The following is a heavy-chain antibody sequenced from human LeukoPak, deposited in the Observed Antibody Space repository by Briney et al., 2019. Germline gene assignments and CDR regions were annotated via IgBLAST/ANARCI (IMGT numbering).Heavy chain of an antibody. CDR2: IKQDGSEK. CDR1: GFPLSDAW. V-gene: IGHV3-7*01. CDR3: ARALYESSAGYYYYGMDV. D-gene: IGHD3-22*01. Sequence: PGGSLRLSCAVSGFPLSDAWMNWVRQAPGKGLEWVANIKQDGSEKYYVDSVKGRFTISRDNAKNSLYLQMNSLRAEDTAVYYCARALYESSAGYYYYGMDVWGQGTTVTVSS. J-gene: IGHJ6*02.